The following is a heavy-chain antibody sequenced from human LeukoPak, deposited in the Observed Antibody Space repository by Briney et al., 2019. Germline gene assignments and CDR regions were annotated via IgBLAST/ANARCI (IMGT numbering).Heavy chain of an antibody. J-gene: IGHJ4*02. V-gene: IGHV3-7*01. Sequence: PGGSLRLSCAASGFTFSNYWMTWVRQAPGKELEWVANIKEDGSEKHYVDSVKGRFTVSRDNAKNSLYLQMNSLRAEDTAVYYCARDGTAAGIEGYWGQGTLVTVSS. CDR1: GFTFSNYW. CDR2: IKEDGSEK. CDR3: ARDGTAAGIEGY. D-gene: IGHD6-13*01.